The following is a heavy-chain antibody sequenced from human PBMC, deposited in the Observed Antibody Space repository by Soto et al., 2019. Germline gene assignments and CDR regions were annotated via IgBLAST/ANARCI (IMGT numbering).Heavy chain of an antibody. J-gene: IGHJ6*02. CDR1: GYTFTSYG. Sequence: QVQLVQSGAEVKKPGASVKVSCKASGYTFTSYGISWVRQAPGQGLEWMGWISAYNGNTNYAQKLQGRVTMTTDTSTSTAYMELRSLRSGDTAVYYCARDRGYSYGGYYYYYGMDVWGQGTTVTVSS. CDR2: ISAYNGNT. V-gene: IGHV1-18*01. CDR3: ARDRGYSYGGYYYYYGMDV. D-gene: IGHD5-18*01.